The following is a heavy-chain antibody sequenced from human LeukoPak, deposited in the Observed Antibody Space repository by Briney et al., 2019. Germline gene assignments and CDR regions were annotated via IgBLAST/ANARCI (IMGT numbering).Heavy chain of an antibody. D-gene: IGHD6-19*01. CDR1: GGSISSSSYY. CDR3: AIGPRKQWLPYLYFDY. CDR2: IYYSGST. V-gene: IGHV4-39*07. Sequence: SETLSLTCTVSGGSISSSSYYWGWIRQPPGKGLEWIGSIYYSGSTYYNPSLKSRVTISVDTSKNQFSLKLSSVTAADTAVYYCAIGPRKQWLPYLYFDYWGQGTLVTVSS. J-gene: IGHJ4*02.